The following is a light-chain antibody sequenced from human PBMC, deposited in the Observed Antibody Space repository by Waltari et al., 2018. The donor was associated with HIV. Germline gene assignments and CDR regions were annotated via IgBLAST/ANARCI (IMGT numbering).Light chain of an antibody. CDR2: DVS. CDR1: SSDVGGYKY. CDR3: SSYTTSNTPYV. Sequence: QSALTQPASVSGSPGQSITISCAGTSSDVGGYKYVSWYQQHPGKAPRLMIYDVSTRPSGVSNRSSGSKSGNTASLTISGLQAEDEADYYCSSYTTSNTPYVFGTGTKVTVL. V-gene: IGLV2-14*03. J-gene: IGLJ1*01.